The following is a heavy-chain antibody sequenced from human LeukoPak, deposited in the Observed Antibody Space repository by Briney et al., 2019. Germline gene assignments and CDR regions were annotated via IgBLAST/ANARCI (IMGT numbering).Heavy chain of an antibody. CDR2: ISGSGGST. D-gene: IGHD3-10*01. Sequence: GGSLRLSCAASGFNFNNYWMSWVRQAPGKGLEWVSAISGSGGSTYYADSVKGRFTISRDNSKNTLYLQMNSLRAEDTAVYYCAKVADLGLLWFGELGYWGQGTLVTVSS. J-gene: IGHJ4*02. CDR3: AKVADLGLLWFGELGY. CDR1: GFNFNNYW. V-gene: IGHV3-23*01.